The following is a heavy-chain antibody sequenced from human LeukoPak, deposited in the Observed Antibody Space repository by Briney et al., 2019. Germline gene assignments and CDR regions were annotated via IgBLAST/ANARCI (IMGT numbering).Heavy chain of an antibody. CDR2: ISYDGGEQ. CDR1: GFTFSKYG. Sequence: GGSLRLSCAASGFTFSKYGMHWVRQAPGKGLEWVAVISYDGGEQHYGDSVKGRFSISRDDSKSTIYLQMNSLTVEDTALYYCAKEERNVLLWFGELFILRYWGQGTLVTVSS. CDR3: AKEERNVLLWFGELFILRY. D-gene: IGHD3-10*01. J-gene: IGHJ4*02. V-gene: IGHV3-30*18.